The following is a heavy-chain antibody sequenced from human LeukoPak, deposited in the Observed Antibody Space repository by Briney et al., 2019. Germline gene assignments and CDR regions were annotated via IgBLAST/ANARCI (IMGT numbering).Heavy chain of an antibody. V-gene: IGHV3-7*01. Sequence: PGGAPRLSCAASGLTFSTYWMSWVRQAPGKGLEGGANLKQDGSDKYYVDSRKGRFPISRDNPQKSMYLQVNSLRAEDTAVYYCAKASGSFHFYYYGMDVWGQGTTVTVSS. J-gene: IGHJ6*02. CDR1: GLTFSTYW. D-gene: IGHD1-26*01. CDR3: AKASGSFHFYYYGMDV. CDR2: LKQDGSDK.